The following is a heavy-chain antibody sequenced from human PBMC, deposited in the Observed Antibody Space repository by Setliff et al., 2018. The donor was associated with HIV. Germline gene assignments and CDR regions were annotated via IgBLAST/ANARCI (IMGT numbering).Heavy chain of an antibody. J-gene: IGHJ6*02. Sequence: GGSLRLSCAVSGFTFSNYAMNWVRQAPGKGLEWVSGISGSGGHTYYAESVKGRFTISRDNAKNSLYLQMNSLRAEDTAVYFCARPTNIDTLYYGSQSFYMYYYGMDVWGQGTTVTVSS. CDR1: GFTFSNYA. V-gene: IGHV3-23*01. D-gene: IGHD3-10*01. CDR2: ISGSGGHT. CDR3: ARPTNIDTLYYGSQSFYMYYYGMDV.